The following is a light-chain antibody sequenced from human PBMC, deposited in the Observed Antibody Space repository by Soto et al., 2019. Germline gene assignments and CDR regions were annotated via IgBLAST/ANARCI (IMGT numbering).Light chain of an antibody. CDR2: KAS. J-gene: IGKJ2*01. V-gene: IGKV1-5*03. CDR3: QQYNSFSGYT. Sequence: DIQMTQSPSTLSASVGVRVTITCRASQSISSWLAWYQQKPGKAPKVLIYKASSLETGVPSRFSGSGSGTEFTLTISSLQPDDFATYYCQQYNSFSGYTFGQGTKLEIK. CDR1: QSISSW.